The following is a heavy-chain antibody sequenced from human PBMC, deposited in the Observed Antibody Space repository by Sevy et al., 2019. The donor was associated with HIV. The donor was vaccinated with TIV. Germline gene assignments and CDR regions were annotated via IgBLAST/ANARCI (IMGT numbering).Heavy chain of an antibody. CDR1: GGSVSSGSYY. J-gene: IGHJ4*02. V-gene: IGHV4-61*01. CDR3: ARDASIAARRGFDY. Sequence: SETLSLTCTVSGGSVSSGSYYWSWIRQPPGKGLEWIGYIYYSGSTNYNPSLKGRVTISVDTSKNQFSLKLSSVTAADTAVYYCARDASIAARRGFDYWGQGTLVTVSS. D-gene: IGHD6-6*01. CDR2: IYYSGST.